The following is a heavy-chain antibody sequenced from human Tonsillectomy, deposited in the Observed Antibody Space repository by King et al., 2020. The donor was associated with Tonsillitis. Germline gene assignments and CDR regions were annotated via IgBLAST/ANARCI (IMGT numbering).Heavy chain of an antibody. D-gene: IGHD3-22*01. Sequence: VQLVQSGAEVKKPGASVKVSCKASGYTFTSYGISWVRQAPGQGLEWMGWISAYNGHTNYAQKLQGRVTMTTDTSKNTAYMELRSLRSDDTAVYYCARDLKYYYDRSGYFFDYWGQGTLVTVSS. J-gene: IGHJ4*02. CDR2: ISAYNGHT. CDR3: ARDLKYYYDRSGYFFDY. CDR1: GYTFTSYG. V-gene: IGHV1-18*04.